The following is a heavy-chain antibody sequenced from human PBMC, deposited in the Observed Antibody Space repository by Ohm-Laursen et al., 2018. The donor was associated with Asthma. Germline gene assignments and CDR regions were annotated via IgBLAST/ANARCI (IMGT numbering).Heavy chain of an antibody. D-gene: IGHD2-15*01. CDR1: GFTVGSDY. Sequence: SLRLSCSASGFTVGSDYMTWVRQAPGKGLEWVSAIYSGGTTYYADSVRGRFTISRDNSKNTLYLQMNSLRAEDTAVYYCARYCSGGSCYSGFDYWGQGTLVTVSS. CDR3: ARYCSGGSCYSGFDY. J-gene: IGHJ4*02. V-gene: IGHV3-53*01. CDR2: IYSGGTT.